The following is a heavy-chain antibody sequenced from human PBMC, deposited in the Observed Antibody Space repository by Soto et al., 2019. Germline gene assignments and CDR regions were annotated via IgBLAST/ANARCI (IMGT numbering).Heavy chain of an antibody. CDR3: ATDLPFRYFDPQAFDI. D-gene: IGHD3-9*01. J-gene: IGHJ3*02. V-gene: IGHV3-21*01. CDR1: GFTFSSYS. CDR2: ISSSSSYI. Sequence: GGSLRLSCAASGFTFSSYSMNWVRQAPGKGLEWVSSISSSSSYIYYADSVKGRFTISRDNAKNSLYLQMNSLRAEDTAVYYCATDLPFRYFDPQAFDIWGQGTMVTVSS.